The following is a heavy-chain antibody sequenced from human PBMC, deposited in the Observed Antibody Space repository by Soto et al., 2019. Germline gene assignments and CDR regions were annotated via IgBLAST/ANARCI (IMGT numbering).Heavy chain of an antibody. CDR1: GYTFTSYA. CDR3: ARDCASGLVLVAATGGVWFDP. J-gene: IGHJ5*02. V-gene: IGHV1-3*01. CDR2: INAGNGNT. D-gene: IGHD2-15*01. Sequence: QVQLVQSGAEVKKPGASVKVSCKASGYTFTSYAMHWVRQAPGQRLEWMGWINAGNGNTKYSQKFQGRVTITRDTSASTAYMELSSLRSEDTAVYYCARDCASGLVLVAATGGVWFDPWGQGTLVTVSS.